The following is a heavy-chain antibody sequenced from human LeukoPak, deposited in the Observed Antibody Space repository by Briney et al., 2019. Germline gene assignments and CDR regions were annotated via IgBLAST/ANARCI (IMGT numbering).Heavy chain of an antibody. CDR3: ERGYSFGPYGMDV. Sequence: PGGSLRLSCAASGFTFSRYGMHGVRQAPGKGLEWVAVISYDGSNKYYADSVKGRFTISRDNSKNTLYLHMSSIRAEDTAVYFCERGYSFGPYGMDVWGQGTTVTVSS. D-gene: IGHD2-15*01. CDR2: ISYDGSNK. J-gene: IGHJ6*02. CDR1: GFTFSRYG. V-gene: IGHV3-30*03.